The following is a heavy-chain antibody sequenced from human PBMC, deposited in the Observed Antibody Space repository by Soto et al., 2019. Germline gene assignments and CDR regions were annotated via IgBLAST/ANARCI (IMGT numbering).Heavy chain of an antibody. Sequence: ASVKVSCKASGYTLTSNYMHWVRQAPGQGLEWMGVMNPSVGSTTYAQKFQGRVTMTRDTSTSTVYMELSSLRSDDTAVYHCARAAGYNYGYPSDYWGLGTLVTVSS. CDR1: GYTLTSNY. CDR3: ARAAGYNYGYPSDY. CDR2: MNPSVGST. V-gene: IGHV1-46*01. J-gene: IGHJ4*02. D-gene: IGHD5-18*01.